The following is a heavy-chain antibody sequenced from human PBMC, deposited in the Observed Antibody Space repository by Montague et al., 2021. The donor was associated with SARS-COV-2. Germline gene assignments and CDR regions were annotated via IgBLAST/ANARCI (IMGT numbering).Heavy chain of an antibody. CDR3: AGDTRIAMLVVVTRYGLDV. CDR1: GGSISSSSYY. Sequence: SETLSLTCTVSGGSISSSSYYWGWIRQPPGKGLEWIGSIYYTGSTYYNPSLKSRVTISADTSKNQFSLKLSSVTAADTAVYYCAGDTRIAMLVVVTRYGLDVWGQGTTVTVSS. D-gene: IGHD3-22*01. J-gene: IGHJ6*02. CDR2: IYYTGST. V-gene: IGHV4-39*07.